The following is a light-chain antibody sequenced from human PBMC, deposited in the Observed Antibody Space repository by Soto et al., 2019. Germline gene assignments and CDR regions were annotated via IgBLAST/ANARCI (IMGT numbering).Light chain of an antibody. CDR1: QSVSRY. Sequence: VMTQSPATLSLSPGERATLSCRASQSVSRYLAWYQQKPGQAPRLLIYDASNRATGIPARFSGSGSGTDFTLTISSLEPEDFAVYYCQQRSNWPPITFGQGTRLEIK. J-gene: IGKJ5*01. CDR2: DAS. CDR3: QQRSNWPPIT. V-gene: IGKV3-11*01.